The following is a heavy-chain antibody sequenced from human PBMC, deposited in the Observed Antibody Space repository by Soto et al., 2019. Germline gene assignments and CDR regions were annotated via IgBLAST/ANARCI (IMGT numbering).Heavy chain of an antibody. J-gene: IGHJ5*02. CDR2: IKQDGSEK. D-gene: IGHD2-15*01. V-gene: IGHV3-7*03. Sequence: GGSLRLSCAASGFTFSSYWMSWVRQAPGKGLEWVANIKQDGSEKYYVDSVKGRFTISRDNAKNSLYLQMNSLRAEDTAVYYCASAGLGGWFDPWGQGTLVTVSS. CDR1: GFTFSSYW. CDR3: ASAGLGGWFDP.